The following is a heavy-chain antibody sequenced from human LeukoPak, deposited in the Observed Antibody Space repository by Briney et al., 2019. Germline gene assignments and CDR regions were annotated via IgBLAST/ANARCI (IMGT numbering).Heavy chain of an antibody. CDR3: ARIDYDYVWGSYRYYFDY. D-gene: IGHD3-16*02. Sequence: PGASVKVSCKASGYTFTSYDINWVRQATGQGLEWMGWISAYNGNTNYAQKLQGRVTMTTDTSTSTAYMELRSLRSDDTAVYYCARIDYDYVWGSYRYYFDYWGQGTLVTVSS. J-gene: IGHJ4*02. CDR1: GYTFTSYD. V-gene: IGHV1-18*01. CDR2: ISAYNGNT.